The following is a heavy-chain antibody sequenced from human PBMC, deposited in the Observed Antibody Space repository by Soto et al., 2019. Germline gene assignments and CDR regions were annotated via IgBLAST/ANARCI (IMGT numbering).Heavy chain of an antibody. V-gene: IGHV1-69*01. CDR2: IIPISGRA. CDR1: GGTFSSYA. Sequence: QVQLVQSGAEVKKPGSSVKVSCKASGGTFSSYAISWVRQAPGQGLEWMGGIIPISGRANYAQKFQGRVTITADESTSTAYKELSSLRSEDTAVYYCARSQGSSTSLEIYYYYYYGMGVWGQGTTVTVSS. J-gene: IGHJ6*02. D-gene: IGHD2-2*01. CDR3: ARSQGSSTSLEIYYYYYYGMGV.